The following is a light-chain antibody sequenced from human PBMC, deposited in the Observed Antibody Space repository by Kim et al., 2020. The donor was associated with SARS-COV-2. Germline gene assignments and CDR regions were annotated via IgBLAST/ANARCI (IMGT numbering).Light chain of an antibody. CDR2: RDN. CDR1: GNNVASRR. Sequence: RATAATTCTGNGNNVASRRLGGLQQHQGLPPKLLSYRDNNRPSGSSERFAASMSGNTASLTIAGLQPEDEADYYCSAWDSSLNTWMFGGGTKLTVL. V-gene: IGLV10-54*04. CDR3: SAWDSSLNTWM. J-gene: IGLJ3*02.